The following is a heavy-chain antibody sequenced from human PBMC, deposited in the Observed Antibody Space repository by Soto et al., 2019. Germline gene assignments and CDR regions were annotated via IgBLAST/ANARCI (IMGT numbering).Heavy chain of an antibody. D-gene: IGHD3-3*01. J-gene: IGHJ3*01. CDR2: ISSDGGST. V-gene: IGHV3-64*01. CDR1: GFNFRNYA. Sequence: EVHLVESGGGLVQPGGSLRLSCAASGFNFRNYAMLWVRQAPGKGLEYVSAISSDGGSTYYANSVKDRFTISRDTSKNTLYLQMGSLRTENMAVFDCARGGGYYDFWSAYSWGQGTMVTVSS. CDR3: ARGGGYYDFWSAYS.